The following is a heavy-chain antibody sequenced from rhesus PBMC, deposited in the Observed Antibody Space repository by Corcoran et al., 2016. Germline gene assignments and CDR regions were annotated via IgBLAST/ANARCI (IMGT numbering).Heavy chain of an antibody. CDR1: GDFGGSTGW. Sequence: QGQLRESGPGLVKPSETLSLTCGVPGDFGGSTGWWSWIRQPPGKGLEWIGYISGTTSFYNPSLKSRVTLSTVTSNSYFSLKLTSVTVADTAVYYCARFRGNSGGFDYWGQGVLVTVSS. CDR2: ISGTTS. CDR3: ARFRGNSGGFDY. V-gene: IGHV4-65*01. D-gene: IGHD6-37*01. J-gene: IGHJ4*01.